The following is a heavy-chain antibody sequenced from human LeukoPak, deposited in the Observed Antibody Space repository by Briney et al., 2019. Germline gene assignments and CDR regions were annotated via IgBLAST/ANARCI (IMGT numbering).Heavy chain of an antibody. CDR2: INPNSGGT. J-gene: IGHJ6*02. Sequence: ASVKVSCKASGYTFTGYYMHWVRQAPGQGLEWMGWINPNSGGTNYAQKFQGRVTMTRDTSISTAYMELSRLRSDDTAVYYCARDEVVVAATGRYYYGMDVWGQGTTVTVSS. V-gene: IGHV1-2*02. CDR1: GYTFTGYY. D-gene: IGHD2-15*01. CDR3: ARDEVVVAATGRYYYGMDV.